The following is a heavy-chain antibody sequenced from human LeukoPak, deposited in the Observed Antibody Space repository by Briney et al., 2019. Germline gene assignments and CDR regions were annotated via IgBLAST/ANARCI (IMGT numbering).Heavy chain of an antibody. V-gene: IGHV3-30*03. CDR1: GFTFSSYA. Sequence: PGGSLRLSCAASGFTFSSYAMSWVRQAPGKGLEGVAVISYDGSNKYYADSVKGRFTISRDNSKNTLYLQMNSLRAEDTAVYYCAVFPGDYYYYMDVWGKGTTVTVSS. D-gene: IGHD3-16*01. J-gene: IGHJ6*03. CDR3: AVFPGDYYYYMDV. CDR2: ISYDGSNK.